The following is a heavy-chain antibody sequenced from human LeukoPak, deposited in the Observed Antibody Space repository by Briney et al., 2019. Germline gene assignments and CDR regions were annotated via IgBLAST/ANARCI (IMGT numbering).Heavy chain of an antibody. CDR3: ARLGYSYGYFDY. CDR2: IYYSGST. V-gene: IGHV4-31*03. CDR1: GGSISSGGYY. D-gene: IGHD5-18*01. J-gene: IGHJ4*02. Sequence: PSQTLSLTCTVSGGSISSGGYYWSWIRQHPGKGLEWIGYIYYSGSTYYNPSLESRVTISVDTSKNQFSLKLNSVTAADTAVYYCARLGYSYGYFDYWGQGTLVTVSS.